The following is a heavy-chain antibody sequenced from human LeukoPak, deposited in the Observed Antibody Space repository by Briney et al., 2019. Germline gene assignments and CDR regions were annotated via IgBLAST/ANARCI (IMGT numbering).Heavy chain of an antibody. CDR1: GGSISSSSYY. V-gene: IGHV4-39*07. CDR3: ARALYYDFWSGYDYYYGMDV. CDR2: IYYSGST. D-gene: IGHD3-3*01. Sequence: SETLSLTCTVSGGSISSSSYYWGWIRQPPGKGLEWIGSIYYSGSTYYNPSLKSRVTISVDTSKNQFSLKLSSVTAADTAVYYCARALYYDFWSGYDYYYGMDVWGQGTTVTVSS. J-gene: IGHJ6*02.